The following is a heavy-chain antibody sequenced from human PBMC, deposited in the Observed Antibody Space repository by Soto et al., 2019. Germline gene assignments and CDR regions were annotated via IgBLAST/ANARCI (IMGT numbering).Heavy chain of an antibody. CDR2: IWYDGSNK. CDR3: ARGSAAGYSYVGGMDV. Sequence: QVQLVESGGGVVQPGRSLRLSCAASGFTFSSYGMHWVRQAPGKGLEWVAVIWYDGSNKYYADSVKGRFTISRDNSKYTLYLQMNRVRAEDTAVYYCARGSAAGYSYVGGMDVWGQGTTVTVSS. D-gene: IGHD5-18*01. CDR1: GFTFSSYG. J-gene: IGHJ6*02. V-gene: IGHV3-33*01.